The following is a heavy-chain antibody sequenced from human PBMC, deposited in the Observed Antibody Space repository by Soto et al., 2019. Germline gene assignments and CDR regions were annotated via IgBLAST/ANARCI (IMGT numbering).Heavy chain of an antibody. V-gene: IGHV4-4*02. CDR3: ARREGDCRGGSCPYYHD. CDR2: IYHSGST. CDR1: GGSISSNDW. J-gene: IGHJ4*02. D-gene: IGHD2-15*01. Sequence: QVQLQESGPGLVKPSETLSLTCTVSGGSISSNDWWSWVRQTPGKGLEWIGEIYHSGSTNYNPSLTSRVTLSLYKSKNHFSLSLNFVTAADTAVYYCARREGDCRGGSCPYYHDWGQGTLVTASS.